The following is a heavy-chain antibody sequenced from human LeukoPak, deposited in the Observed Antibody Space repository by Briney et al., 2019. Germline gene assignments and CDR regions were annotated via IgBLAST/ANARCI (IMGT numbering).Heavy chain of an antibody. CDR1: GGSIRSYY. D-gene: IGHD6-13*01. V-gene: IGHV4-59*12. CDR3: ARDLGQLGQGY. CDR2: IYYTGST. Sequence: SETLSLTCTVSGGSIRSYYWSWIRQPPGKGLEWVGYIYYTGSTNSSPSLKSRVTISVDKSKNQFSLKLSSVTAADTAVYCCARDLGQLGQGYWGQGTLVTVSS. J-gene: IGHJ4*02.